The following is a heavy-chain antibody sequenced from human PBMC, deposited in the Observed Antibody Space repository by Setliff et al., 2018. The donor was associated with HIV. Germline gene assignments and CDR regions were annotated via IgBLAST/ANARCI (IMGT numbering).Heavy chain of an antibody. CDR1: GGSFSDYF. CDR2: IRPSGGT. CDR3: ARERTQGYYYMDV. Sequence: SETLSLTCAVYGGSFSDYFWTWIRQPPGKGLGWIGKIRPSGGTNYNPSLKSRVTISVDSSKNQFSLKLSSVTAADTAVYYCARERTQGYYYMDVWGKGTTVTVSS. V-gene: IGHV4-34*01. J-gene: IGHJ6*03.